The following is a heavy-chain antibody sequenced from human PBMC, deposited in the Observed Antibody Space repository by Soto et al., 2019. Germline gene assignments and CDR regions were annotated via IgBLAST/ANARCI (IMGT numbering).Heavy chain of an antibody. CDR2: INNNSGNT. J-gene: IGHJ5*02. D-gene: IGHD3-10*01. CDR1: GYTFSSYG. CDR3: ARTYYYGSGTYYRFDP. V-gene: IGHV1-18*01. Sequence: QLMQSGAEVKKPGASVKVSCESSGYTFSSYGISWVRQAPGQGLEWMGWINNNSGNTKYAQRLKGRVTMTTDTSTSTAYMEVRSMTYDDTAVYYCARTYYYGSGTYYRFDPWGQGTLVTVSS.